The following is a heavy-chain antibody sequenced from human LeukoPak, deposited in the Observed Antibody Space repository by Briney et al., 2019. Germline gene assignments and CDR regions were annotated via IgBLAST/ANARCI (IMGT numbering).Heavy chain of an antibody. CDR2: IIPVFRTP. V-gene: IGHV1-69*05. Sequence: SVKVSCKASGGTSSTYTITWVRQAPGQGLEWMGGIIPVFRTPNYAQKFQGRVTITTDESTSTAYMELSSLKSDDTAIYYCARVDRDFFYLDVWGQGTTVTVSS. CDR1: GGTSSTYT. CDR3: ARVDRDFFYLDV. J-gene: IGHJ6*03.